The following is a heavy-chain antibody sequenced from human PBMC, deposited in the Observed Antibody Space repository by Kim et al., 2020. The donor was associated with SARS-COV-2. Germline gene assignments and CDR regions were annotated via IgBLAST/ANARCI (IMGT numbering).Heavy chain of an antibody. CDR2: ISTSSTYI. CDR3: ARDCTRDFDFYGLDV. Sequence: GGSLRLSCAASGFTFSSYSMNWVRQAPGKGLEWVSSISTSSTYIYYADSVKGRFTISRDNAKNSLYLQMSSLRAEDTAVYYCARDCTRDFDFYGLDVCG. J-gene: IGHJ6*02. CDR1: GFTFSSYS. V-gene: IGHV3-21*01. D-gene: IGHD3-9*01.